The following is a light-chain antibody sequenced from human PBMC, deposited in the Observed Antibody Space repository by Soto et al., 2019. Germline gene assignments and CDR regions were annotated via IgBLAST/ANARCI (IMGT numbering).Light chain of an antibody. Sequence: DIRMTQSPSTLSASVGDRVTITCRASQSISRWLAWYQQKPGKAPELLIFDVSRRETGVPSRFSGSGSGPDFTLTISSLQPADFASDYCQQYSSFFFSFGLGTRL. J-gene: IGKJ2*01. CDR3: QQYSSFFFS. CDR2: DVS. V-gene: IGKV1-5*01. CDR1: QSISRW.